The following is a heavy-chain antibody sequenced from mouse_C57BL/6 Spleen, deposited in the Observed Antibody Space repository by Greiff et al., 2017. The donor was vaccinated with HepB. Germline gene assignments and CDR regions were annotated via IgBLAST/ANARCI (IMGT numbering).Heavy chain of an antibody. CDR1: GFSFNTYA. V-gene: IGHV10-1*01. Sequence: EVKVVESGGGLVQPKGSLKLSCAASGFSFNTYAMNWVRQAPGKGLEWVARIRSKSNNYATYYADSVKDRFTISRDDSESMLYLQMNNLKTEDTAMYYCVRHEPPYAMDYWGQGTSVTVSS. CDR3: VRHEPPYAMDY. J-gene: IGHJ4*01. CDR2: IRSKSNNYAT.